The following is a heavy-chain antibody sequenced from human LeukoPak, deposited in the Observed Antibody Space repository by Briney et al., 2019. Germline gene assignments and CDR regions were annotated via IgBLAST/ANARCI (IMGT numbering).Heavy chain of an antibody. V-gene: IGHV1-2*02. CDR1: GYTFTGYY. D-gene: IGHD2-2*01. CDR3: ARDYIVVVPAAMRGFDY. Sequence: GASVKVSCKAFGYTFTGYYMHWVRQAPGQGLEWMGWINPNSGGTNYAQKFQGRVTMTRGTSIRTAYMELSRLRSDDTAVYYCARDYIVVVPAAMRGFDYWGQGTLVTVSS. J-gene: IGHJ4*02. CDR2: INPNSGGT.